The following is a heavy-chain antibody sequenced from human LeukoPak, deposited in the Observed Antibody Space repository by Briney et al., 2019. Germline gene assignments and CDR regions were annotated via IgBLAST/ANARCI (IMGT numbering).Heavy chain of an antibody. V-gene: IGHV3-21*01. CDR2: ISSSSSYI. J-gene: IGHJ5*01. D-gene: IGHD2-15*01. CDR3: ARGALDAATPFDS. Sequence: GGSLRLSCAASGFTFSSYSMNWVRQAPGKGLEWVSSISSSSSYIYYADSLKGRFTISRDNSKKSVYLQMNSLRAEDTAVYYCARGALDAATPFDSWGQGTLVTVSS. CDR1: GFTFSSYS.